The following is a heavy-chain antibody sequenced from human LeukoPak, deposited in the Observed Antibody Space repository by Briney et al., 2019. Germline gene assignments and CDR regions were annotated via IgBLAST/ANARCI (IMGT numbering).Heavy chain of an antibody. J-gene: IGHJ6*02. CDR1: GFTFSSYS. CDR3: ARVGSSSKYYYGMDV. CDR2: ISSSSSYI. D-gene: IGHD6-6*01. V-gene: IGHV3-21*01. Sequence: GGSLRLSCAASGFTFSSYSMNWVRQAPGKGLEWVSSISSSSSYIYYADSVKGRFTISRDNAKNSLYLQMNSLRAEDTAVYYCARVGSSSKYYYGMDVWGQGTTVTVSS.